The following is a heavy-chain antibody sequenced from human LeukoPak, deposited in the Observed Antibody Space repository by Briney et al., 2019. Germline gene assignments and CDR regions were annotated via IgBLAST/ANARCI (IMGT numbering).Heavy chain of an antibody. CDR3: ARDLYGANCYGSGSCFDY. CDR1: GYTFTSYG. Sequence: GASVKVSCTASGYTFTSYGISWVRQAPGQGLEWMGWISAYNGNTKYEQKLQGRVTMTTDTSTSTAYMELRSMRSDDTAVYYCARDLYGANCYGSGSCFDYWGQGTLVTVSS. J-gene: IGHJ4*02. D-gene: IGHD3-10*01. CDR2: ISAYNGNT. V-gene: IGHV1-18*01.